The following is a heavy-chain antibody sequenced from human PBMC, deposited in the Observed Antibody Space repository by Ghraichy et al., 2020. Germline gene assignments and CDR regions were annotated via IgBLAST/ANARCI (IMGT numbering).Heavy chain of an antibody. V-gene: IGHV4-4*02. J-gene: IGHJ4*02. Sequence: SETLSLTCTVSGDSISTNNWWNWVRQSPGRGLEWIGEIYHSGSTNFKASLKGRVTMSVDKSNNQFSLGLNSVSAADTAVYYCARVPGYSYGLPNFDLWGQGILVTVSS. CDR3: ARVPGYSYGLPNFDL. CDR1: GDSISTNNW. CDR2: IYHSGST. D-gene: IGHD5-18*01.